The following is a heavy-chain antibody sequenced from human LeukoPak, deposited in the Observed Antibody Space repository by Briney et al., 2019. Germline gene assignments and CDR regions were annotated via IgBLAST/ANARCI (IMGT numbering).Heavy chain of an antibody. D-gene: IGHD3-9*01. Sequence: GGSLRLSCATSGFTFRTSGMNWVRQAPGKGLEWVAVIWYDGSNKYYADSVKGRFTISRDNSKNTLYLQMNSLRAEDTAVYYCARDAGRYFDWLGYWGQGTLVTVSS. CDR3: ARDAGRYFDWLGY. V-gene: IGHV3-33*01. CDR2: IWYDGSNK. CDR1: GFTFRTSG. J-gene: IGHJ4*02.